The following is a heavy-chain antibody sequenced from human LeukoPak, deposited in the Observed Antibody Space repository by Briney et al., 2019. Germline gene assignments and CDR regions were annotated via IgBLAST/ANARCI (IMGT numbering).Heavy chain of an antibody. Sequence: PGGSLRLSCAASGFTFSSYSMNWVRQAPGKGLEWVSYISSSSSTIYYADSVKGRFTISRDNAKNSLYLQMNSLRAEDTAVYHCARDKGIVVVTLDAFDIWGQGTMVTVSS. D-gene: IGHD3-22*01. CDR1: GFTFSSYS. V-gene: IGHV3-48*04. CDR2: ISSSSSTI. CDR3: ARDKGIVVVTLDAFDI. J-gene: IGHJ3*02.